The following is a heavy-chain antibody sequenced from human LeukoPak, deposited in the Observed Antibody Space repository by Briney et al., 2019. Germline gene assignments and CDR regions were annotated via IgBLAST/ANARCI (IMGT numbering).Heavy chain of an antibody. CDR2: IYYSGST. CDR3: ARAPYYYGSGSYYVNWFDP. CDR1: GGSISSYY. J-gene: IGHJ5*02. D-gene: IGHD3-10*01. Sequence: SETLSLTCTASGGSISSYYWSWIRQPPGKGLEWIGYIYYSGSTNYNPSLKSRVTISVDTSKNQFSLKLSSVTAADTAVYYCARAPYYYGSGSYYVNWFDPWGQGTLVTVSS. V-gene: IGHV4-59*01.